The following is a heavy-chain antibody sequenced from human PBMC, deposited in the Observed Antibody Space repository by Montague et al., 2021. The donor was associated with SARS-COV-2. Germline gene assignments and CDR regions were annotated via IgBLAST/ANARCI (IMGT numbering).Heavy chain of an antibody. V-gene: IGHV4-31*03. Sequence: TLSLTCTVSGGSISSGGYYWSWIRQHPGKGLEWIGYIYYSGSTYYNPSLKSRVTISVDTSKNQFSLKLSSVTAADAAVYYCARVVGWYSSGWFDYWGQGTLVTVSS. J-gene: IGHJ4*02. CDR1: GGSISSGGYY. CDR3: ARVVGWYSSGWFDY. CDR2: IYYSGST. D-gene: IGHD6-25*01.